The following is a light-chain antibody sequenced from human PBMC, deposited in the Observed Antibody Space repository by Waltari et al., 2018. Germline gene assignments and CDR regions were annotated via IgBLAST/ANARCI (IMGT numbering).Light chain of an antibody. Sequence: QSALPQPASVSGSPGQSITISCTGTSSDVGSYNLVSWYQQYPGKAPKLMIYEGSKRPSGVSNRFSGSKSGNTASLTISGLQAEDEADYYCCSYAGSSTFYVFGTGTKVTVL. J-gene: IGLJ1*01. V-gene: IGLV2-23*01. CDR1: SSDVGSYNL. CDR2: EGS. CDR3: CSYAGSSTFYV.